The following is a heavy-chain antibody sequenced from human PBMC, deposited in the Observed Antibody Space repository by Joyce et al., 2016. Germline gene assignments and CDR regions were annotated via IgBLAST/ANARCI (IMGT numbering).Heavy chain of an antibody. J-gene: IGHJ4*02. Sequence: QVQLVQSGAEVKKPGASVMVSCKASGYPFTEYYIHWVRHAPGQGLEWMVWINPNSGDTNYAQKFQGRVTMTRDTSISTAHMELSSLRSDDTAVYYCARTLAHCRGGSCYWAQGTLLTVSS. CDR2: INPNSGDT. D-gene: IGHD2-15*01. CDR1: GYPFTEYY. CDR3: ARTLAHCRGGSCY. V-gene: IGHV1-2*02.